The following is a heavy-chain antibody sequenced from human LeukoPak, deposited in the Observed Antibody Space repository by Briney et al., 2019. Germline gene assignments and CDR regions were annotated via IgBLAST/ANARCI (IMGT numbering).Heavy chain of an antibody. CDR1: GGTFSSYA. J-gene: IGHJ5*02. CDR3: ARVYCSSTSCSTANWFDP. Sequence: SVKVSCKASGGTFSSYAISWVRRAPGQGLEWMGGIIPIFGTTNYAQKFQGRITITADKSTSTAYMELSSLRSEDTAVYYCARVYCSSTSCSTANWFDPWGQGTLVTVSS. V-gene: IGHV1-69*06. CDR2: IIPIFGTT. D-gene: IGHD2-2*01.